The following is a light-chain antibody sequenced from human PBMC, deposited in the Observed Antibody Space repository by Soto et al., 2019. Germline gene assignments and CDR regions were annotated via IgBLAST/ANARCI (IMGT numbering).Light chain of an antibody. Sequence: DSPMTQSPSSLSASVGDSVTITCRASQGISNYLAWYQQKPGKVPKLLIYAASTLQTGVPSRFSGSGSGTNFTLTISSLQPEDVATYYCQKYNSAPLTFGGGTKVQIK. CDR1: QGISNY. J-gene: IGKJ4*01. CDR2: AAS. CDR3: QKYNSAPLT. V-gene: IGKV1-27*01.